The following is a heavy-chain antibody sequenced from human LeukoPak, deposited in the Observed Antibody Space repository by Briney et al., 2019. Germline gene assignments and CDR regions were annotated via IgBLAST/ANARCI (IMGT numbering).Heavy chain of an antibody. D-gene: IGHD4-17*01. V-gene: IGHV4-59*01. Sequence: SETLSLTCTVSGGSISSYYWSWIRQPPGKGLEWIGYIYYSGSTNYNPSLKSRVTISVDTSKNQFSLKLSSVTAADTAVYYCARDPSTVTTLYNWFDPWGQGTLVTVSS. J-gene: IGHJ5*02. CDR1: GGSISSYY. CDR2: IYYSGST. CDR3: ARDPSTVTTLYNWFDP.